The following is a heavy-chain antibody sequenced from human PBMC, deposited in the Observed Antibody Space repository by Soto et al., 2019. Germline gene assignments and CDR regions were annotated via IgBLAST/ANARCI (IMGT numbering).Heavy chain of an antibody. J-gene: IGHJ4*02. CDR2: INHSGST. V-gene: IGHV4-34*01. Sequence: SETLSLTCAVYGGSFSGYYWSWIRQPPGKGLEWIGEINHSGSTNYNPSLKSRVTISVDTSKNQFSLKLSSVTAADTAVYYCARGQMATTTLDFDYWGQGTPVTVSS. D-gene: IGHD1-1*01. CDR3: ARGQMATTTLDFDY. CDR1: GGSFSGYY.